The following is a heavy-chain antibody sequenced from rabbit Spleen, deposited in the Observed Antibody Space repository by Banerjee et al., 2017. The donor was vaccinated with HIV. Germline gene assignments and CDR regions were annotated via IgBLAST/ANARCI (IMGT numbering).Heavy chain of an antibody. CDR3: ARGATGWDAMTL. CDR2: IYNGDGST. D-gene: IGHD4-2*01. CDR1: GFSFSSYA. V-gene: IGHV1S40*01. Sequence: QSLEESGGDLVKPGASLTLTCTASGFSFSSYAICWVRQAPGKGLEWIACIYNGDGSTYYASWAKGRFTISKTSSTTVTLQGTSLTAADTATYFCARGATGWDAMTLWGQGTLVTVS. J-gene: IGHJ4*01.